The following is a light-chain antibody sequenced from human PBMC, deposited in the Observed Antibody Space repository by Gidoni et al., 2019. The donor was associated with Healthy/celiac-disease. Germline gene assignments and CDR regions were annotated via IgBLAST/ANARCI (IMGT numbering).Light chain of an antibody. Sequence: DIVMTQSPDSLAVSLGERATINCKSSQSFLYSSNNKNYLAWYQQKPGQPPKLLIYWASTRESGVPDRFSGSGSGTDFTLTISRLQAEDVAVYYCQQYYSTPRTFGQGTKVEIK. V-gene: IGKV4-1*01. CDR2: WAS. CDR1: QSFLYSSNNKNY. CDR3: QQYYSTPRT. J-gene: IGKJ1*01.